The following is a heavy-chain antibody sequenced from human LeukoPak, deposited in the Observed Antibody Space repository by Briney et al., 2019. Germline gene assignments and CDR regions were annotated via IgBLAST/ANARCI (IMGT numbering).Heavy chain of an antibody. CDR3: AKAVTLAAAGTGVDY. J-gene: IGHJ4*02. CDR1: GGTFSSYA. Sequence: ASVKVSCKASGGTFSSYAISWVRQAPGQGLEWMGGIIPIFGTANYAQKFQGRVTITADESTSTAYMELSSLRSEDTAVYYCAKAVTLAAAGTGVDYWGQGTLVTVSS. D-gene: IGHD6-13*01. CDR2: IIPIFGTA. V-gene: IGHV1-69*13.